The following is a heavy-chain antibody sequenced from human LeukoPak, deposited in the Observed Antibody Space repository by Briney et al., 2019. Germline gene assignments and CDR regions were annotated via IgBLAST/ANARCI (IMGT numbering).Heavy chain of an antibody. D-gene: IGHD3-22*01. V-gene: IGHV3-33*01. CDR1: GFTFSSYG. CDR3: ARELYYYDSSGYYW. Sequence: GGSLRLSCAASGFTFSSYGMHWVRQAPGKGLEWVAVIWYVGSNKYYADSVKGRFTISRDNSKNTLYLQMNSLRAEDTAVYYCARELYYYDSSGYYWWGQGTLVTVSS. J-gene: IGHJ4*02. CDR2: IWYVGSNK.